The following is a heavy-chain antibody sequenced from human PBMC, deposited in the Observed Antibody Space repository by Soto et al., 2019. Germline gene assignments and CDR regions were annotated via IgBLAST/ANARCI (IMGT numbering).Heavy chain of an antibody. J-gene: IGHJ4*02. CDR1: GFTFSTYP. D-gene: IGHD4-17*01. CDR2: ILYDGSTE. CDR3: ASVDYGDEVYDY. V-gene: IGHV3-30-3*01. Sequence: QVQLVESGGGVVQPGRSLRLSCAASGFTFSTYPMHWVRQAPGKGLEWVAIILYDGSTEYYADSVKGRVTISRDNSEKTLYLQMNSLRPEDTAVYYCASVDYGDEVYDYWGQGTLGTVSS.